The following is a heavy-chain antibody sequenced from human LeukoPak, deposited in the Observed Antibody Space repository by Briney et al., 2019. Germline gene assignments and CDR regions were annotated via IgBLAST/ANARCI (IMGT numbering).Heavy chain of an antibody. V-gene: IGHV4-34*01. Sequence: SETLSLTCAVYGGSFSGYYWSWIRQPPGKGLEWIREINHSGSTNYNPSLKSRVTISVDTSKNQFSLKLSSVTAADTAVYYCARGRIAVAAGPVWFDPWGQGTLVTVSS. J-gene: IGHJ5*02. CDR2: INHSGST. CDR1: GGSFSGYY. CDR3: ARGRIAVAAGPVWFDP. D-gene: IGHD6-19*01.